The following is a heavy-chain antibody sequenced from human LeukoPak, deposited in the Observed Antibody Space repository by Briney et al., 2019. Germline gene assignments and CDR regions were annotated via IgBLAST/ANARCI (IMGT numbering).Heavy chain of an antibody. CDR2: IYTSGST. CDR3: ARRYQLLSGDAFDI. D-gene: IGHD2-2*01. J-gene: IGHJ3*02. Sequence: PSETLSLTCTVSGGSISSYYWSWIRQPAGKGLEWIGRIYTSGSTNYNPSLKNRVTMSVDTSKNQFSLELSSVTAADTAVYYCARRYQLLSGDAFDIWGQGTMVTVSS. CDR1: GGSISSYY. V-gene: IGHV4-4*07.